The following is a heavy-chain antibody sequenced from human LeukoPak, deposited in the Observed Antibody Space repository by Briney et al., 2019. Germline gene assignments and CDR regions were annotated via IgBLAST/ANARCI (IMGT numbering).Heavy chain of an antibody. Sequence: GGSLRLSCAASGFTFSGHYMDWVRQAPGKGLEWVGRTRNKANSYTTEYAASVKGRFTISRDDSKNSLYLQMNSLKTEDTAVYYCARAGYPPYYYYGMDVWGQGTTVTVSS. CDR2: TRNKANSYTT. D-gene: IGHD1-1*01. J-gene: IGHJ6*02. CDR3: ARAGYPPYYYYGMDV. V-gene: IGHV3-72*01. CDR1: GFTFSGHY.